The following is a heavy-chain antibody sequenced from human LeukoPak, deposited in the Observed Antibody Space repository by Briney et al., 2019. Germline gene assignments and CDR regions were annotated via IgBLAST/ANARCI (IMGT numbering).Heavy chain of an antibody. V-gene: IGHV3-33*01. D-gene: IGHD6-19*01. CDR2: IWYDGSNK. CDR1: GFTFSSYG. Sequence: GRSLRLSCAVSGFTFSSYGLHWVRQAPGKGLEWVAVIWYDGSNKYYADSVKGRFTISRDNSKNTLYLQMNSLRAEDTAVYYCARDAYSSGWNYYGMDVWGQGTTVTVSS. J-gene: IGHJ6*02. CDR3: ARDAYSSGWNYYGMDV.